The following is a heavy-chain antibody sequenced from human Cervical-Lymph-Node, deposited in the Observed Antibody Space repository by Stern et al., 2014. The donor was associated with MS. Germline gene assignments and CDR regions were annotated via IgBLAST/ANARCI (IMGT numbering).Heavy chain of an antibody. Sequence: DVQLEESGGGLVKPGGSLRLSCAASGFPFSSYNMNWVRQAPGKGLEWVSSISSSSTYIYYADSVKGRFTISRDNPKNSLYLQMNTLRAEDTAVYYCARSTQVLARDDYWGQGTLVTVSS. V-gene: IGHV3-21*01. CDR3: ARSTQVLARDDY. J-gene: IGHJ4*02. CDR2: ISSSSTYI. D-gene: IGHD4/OR15-4a*01. CDR1: GFPFSSYN.